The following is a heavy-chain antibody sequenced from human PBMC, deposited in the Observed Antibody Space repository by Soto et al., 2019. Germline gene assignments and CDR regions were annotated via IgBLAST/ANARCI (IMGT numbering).Heavy chain of an antibody. CDR1: GYTFTGYY. V-gene: IGHV1-2*02. CDR3: ARDKLRYFELDH. D-gene: IGHD3-9*01. J-gene: IGHJ5*02. Sequence: ASVKVSCKASGYTFTGYYMHWVRQAPGQGLEWMGWINPNSGGTNYAQKLQGRVTMTRDTSISTAYMELSRLRSDDTAVYYCARDKLRYFELDHWGQGTLLTVSS. CDR2: INPNSGGT.